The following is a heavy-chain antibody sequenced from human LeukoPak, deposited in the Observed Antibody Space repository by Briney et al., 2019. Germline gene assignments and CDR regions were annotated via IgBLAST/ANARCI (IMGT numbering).Heavy chain of an antibody. Sequence: PSETLSLTCTVSGGSISSYYWSWLRQPAGKGLEWIGRIYTSGSTNYNPSLKSRVTMSVDTSKNQFSLKLSSVTAADTAVYYCARGTTMVRGVVGYYYGMDVWGQGTTVTVSS. V-gene: IGHV4-4*07. CDR1: GGSISSYY. J-gene: IGHJ6*02. D-gene: IGHD3-10*01. CDR3: ARGTTMVRGVVGYYYGMDV. CDR2: IYTSGST.